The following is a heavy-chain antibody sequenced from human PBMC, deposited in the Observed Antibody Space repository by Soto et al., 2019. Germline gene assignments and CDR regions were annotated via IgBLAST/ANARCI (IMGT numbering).Heavy chain of an antibody. CDR1: GYIFTRSY. Sequence: ASVKVSCKSSGYIFTRSYLHWLRQAGGQGPEWMGMINPNDGTTTNAQRFQGRVTMTTDTSTTSVYMELSSLRSEDTAVYYCAKGFVSGQLPNHYYYGVDVWGQGTTVTVSS. CDR2: INPNDGTT. D-gene: IGHD6-6*01. J-gene: IGHJ6*02. V-gene: IGHV1-46*01. CDR3: AKGFVSGQLPNHYYYGVDV.